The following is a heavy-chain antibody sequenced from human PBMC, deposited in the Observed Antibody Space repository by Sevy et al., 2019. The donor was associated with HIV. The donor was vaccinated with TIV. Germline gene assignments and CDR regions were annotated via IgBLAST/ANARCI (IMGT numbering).Heavy chain of an antibody. Sequence: GGSLRLSCAASGFTPSTYGMHWVRQAPGKGLEWVAVIGYDGSNKYYADSVRGRFTISRDNSKNTLFLQMDSLRGEDTAVYYCARDPRMYGDYLLAYFDYWGQGTLDTVSS. CDR3: ARDPRMYGDYLLAYFDY. CDR1: GFTPSTYG. CDR2: IGYDGSNK. V-gene: IGHV3-33*01. J-gene: IGHJ4*02. D-gene: IGHD2-8*01.